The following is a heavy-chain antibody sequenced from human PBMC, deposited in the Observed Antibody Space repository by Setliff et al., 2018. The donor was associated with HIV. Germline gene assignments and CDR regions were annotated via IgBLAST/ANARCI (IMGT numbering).Heavy chain of an antibody. Sequence: PSETLSLTCTVSGGSITSYYWTWIRQPPGKGLEWIGYIYYSGSTNYNPSLKSRLTISVDTSKNQFSLKLSSVTAADTAVYYCAREFRHYSDNSAYYSYFDYWGQGTLVTVSS. CDR2: IYYSGST. CDR3: AREFRHYSDNSAYYSYFDY. D-gene: IGHD3-22*01. CDR1: GGSITSYY. J-gene: IGHJ4*02. V-gene: IGHV4-59*08.